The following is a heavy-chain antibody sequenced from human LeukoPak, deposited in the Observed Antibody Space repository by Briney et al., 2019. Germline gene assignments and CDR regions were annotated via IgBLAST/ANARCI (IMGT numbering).Heavy chain of an antibody. Sequence: GGSLRLSRAASGFTFSAYGMSWVRQAPGEGLEWVSSISGSTYTTYYADSVKGRFTISRDNSKNTLYLQMNSLRAEDTAVYYCAKKSSGWSFDYWGQGTLVTVSS. J-gene: IGHJ4*02. CDR3: AKKSSGWSFDY. D-gene: IGHD6-19*01. CDR1: GFTFSAYG. CDR2: ISGSTYTT. V-gene: IGHV3-23*01.